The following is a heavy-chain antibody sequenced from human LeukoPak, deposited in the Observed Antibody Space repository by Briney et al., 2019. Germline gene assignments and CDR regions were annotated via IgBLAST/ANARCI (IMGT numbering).Heavy chain of an antibody. Sequence: SETLSLTCTVSGGSISSSSYYWGWIRQPPGKGLEWIGYIHYSGSTNYNPSLKSRVTISLDTPKNQFSLKLSSVTAADTAVYYCARGTTVTTLDWGQGTLVTVSS. D-gene: IGHD4-17*01. V-gene: IGHV4-61*05. CDR2: IHYSGST. CDR3: ARGTTVTTLD. CDR1: GGSISSSSYY. J-gene: IGHJ4*02.